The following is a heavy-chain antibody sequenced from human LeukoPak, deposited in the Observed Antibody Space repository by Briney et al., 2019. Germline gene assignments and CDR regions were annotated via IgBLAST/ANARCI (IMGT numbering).Heavy chain of an antibody. CDR2: ISGNGGAT. V-gene: IGHV3-23*01. CDR1: GFTFTSYA. D-gene: IGHD3-22*01. CDR3: AKATTAIVVDNFFDY. Sequence: GGSLGLSCAASGFTFTSYAMSWVRQAPGKGLEWVSAISGNGGATYYADSVKGRFTISRDNSKSTLHLQMNSLRAEDTALYYCAKATTAIVVDNFFDYWGQGTLVSVSS. J-gene: IGHJ4*02.